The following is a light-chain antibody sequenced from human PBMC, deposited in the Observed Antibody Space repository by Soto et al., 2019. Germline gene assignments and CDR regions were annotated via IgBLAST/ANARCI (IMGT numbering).Light chain of an antibody. V-gene: IGKV1-6*02. CDR2: AAS. J-gene: IGKJ1*01. Sequence: IQMTQSPSSLSASVRGRVTITCRASQDIGNDLGWYQQKPGKAPNLLIYAASSLRSGVPSRFSGSGSGTHFTLTINSLQAEDSATYFCLQDYTYPWTFGQGTKVEIK. CDR3: LQDYTYPWT. CDR1: QDIGND.